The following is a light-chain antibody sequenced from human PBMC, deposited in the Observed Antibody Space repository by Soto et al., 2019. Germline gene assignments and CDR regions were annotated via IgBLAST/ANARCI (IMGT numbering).Light chain of an antibody. CDR1: QSVGSN. CDR2: DAS. Sequence: EIVMTQSPSTLPVSQVERVTLSCRARQSVGSNLAWYQQTPGQAPRVVIYDASTRATVIPARFSGSGSGTEFTLTISSLQSEDFAVYYCQQYDTWPLTFGGGTKVDIK. J-gene: IGKJ4*01. CDR3: QQYDTWPLT. V-gene: IGKV3-15*01.